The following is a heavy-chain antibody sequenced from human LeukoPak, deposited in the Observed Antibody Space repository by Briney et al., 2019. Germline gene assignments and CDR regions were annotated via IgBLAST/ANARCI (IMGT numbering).Heavy chain of an antibody. Sequence: GASVKVSCKASGYTFTGYYMHWVRQAPGQGLEWMGWINPNSGGTNYAQKFQGRVTMTRDTSISTAYMELSRLRSDDTAVYYCARDQPHYYGSGSYLNYWGQGTLVTVSS. CDR1: GYTFTGYY. D-gene: IGHD3-10*01. CDR3: ARDQPHYYGSGSYLNY. V-gene: IGHV1-2*02. CDR2: INPNSGGT. J-gene: IGHJ4*02.